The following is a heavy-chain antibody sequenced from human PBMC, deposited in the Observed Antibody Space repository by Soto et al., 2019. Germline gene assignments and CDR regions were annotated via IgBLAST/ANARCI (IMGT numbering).Heavy chain of an antibody. CDR3: AKDIGQLEAVAGRGPY. D-gene: IGHD6-19*01. Sequence: QVQLVESGGGVVQPGRSLRLSCAASGFTFSSYGMHWVRQAPGKGLEWVAARSYDGSNKYYADSVKGRFTISRDNSKNTLYLQMNSLRAEDTAVYYCAKDIGQLEAVAGRGPYWGQGTLVTVSS. CDR2: RSYDGSNK. V-gene: IGHV3-30*18. J-gene: IGHJ4*02. CDR1: GFTFSSYG.